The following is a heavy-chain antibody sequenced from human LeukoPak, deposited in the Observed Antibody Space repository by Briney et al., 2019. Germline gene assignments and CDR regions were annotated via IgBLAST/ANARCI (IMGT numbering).Heavy chain of an antibody. CDR1: GFTFSSYA. Sequence: PGGSLRLSCAASGFTFSSYAMSWVRQAPGRGLEWVSAISGSGGSTYYADSVKGRFTISRDNSKNTLYLQMNSLRAEDTAVYYCAKDPIVVVPAAGNYWGQGTLVTVSS. D-gene: IGHD2-2*01. CDR2: ISGSGGST. V-gene: IGHV3-23*01. J-gene: IGHJ4*02. CDR3: AKDPIVVVPAAGNY.